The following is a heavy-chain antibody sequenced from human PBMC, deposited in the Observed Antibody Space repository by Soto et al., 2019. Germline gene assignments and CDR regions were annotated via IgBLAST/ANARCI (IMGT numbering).Heavy chain of an antibody. J-gene: IGHJ4*02. D-gene: IGHD1-26*01. CDR3: ARRGSGTYCDY. V-gene: IGHV4-39*01. CDR2: IYYSGNS. Sequence: PSETLSLTCTVSGVSIRSSSYYSGWIRQPPGKGLEWIGSIYYSGNSYYNPSLKSRVTISVDTAKNRFSLKLSYLTAPDTPVYYCARRGSGTYCDYWGQGTRVTVSS. CDR1: GVSIRSSSYY.